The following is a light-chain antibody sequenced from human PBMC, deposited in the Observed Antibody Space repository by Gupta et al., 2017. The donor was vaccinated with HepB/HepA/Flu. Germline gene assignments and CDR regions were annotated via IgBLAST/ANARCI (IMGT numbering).Light chain of an antibody. V-gene: IGKV3-15*01. J-gene: IGKJ4*01. Sequence: EIVMTQSPATLSVSPGERATLSCRASQSVSSNLAWYQQIPGQAPRLLIYGASTRATGIPARFSGSGSGTEFTLTISSLQSEDFAVYYCQQYNTWPPALTFGGGTKVEIK. CDR2: GAS. CDR3: QQYNTWPPALT. CDR1: QSVSSN.